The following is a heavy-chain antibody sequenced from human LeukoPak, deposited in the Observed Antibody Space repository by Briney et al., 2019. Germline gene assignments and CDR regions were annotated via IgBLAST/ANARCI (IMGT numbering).Heavy chain of an antibody. Sequence: PSETLSLTCTVSGGSIRNSDYYWAWIPQPPGKGLEWIGNIFYSGTTAHYNPSLKSRVTMSADRSKNQFSLKLTSVTAADTAVYYCARYVDGFSFALPRYYFDLWGQGTLVPVSS. D-gene: IGHD2-21*01. J-gene: IGHJ4*02. CDR3: ARYVDGFSFALPRYYFDL. V-gene: IGHV4-39*01. CDR1: GGSIRNSDYY. CDR2: IFYSGTTA.